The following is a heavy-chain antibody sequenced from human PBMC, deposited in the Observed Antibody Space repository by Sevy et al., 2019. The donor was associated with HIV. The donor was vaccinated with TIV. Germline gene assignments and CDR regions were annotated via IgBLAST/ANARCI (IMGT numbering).Heavy chain of an antibody. J-gene: IGHJ4*02. V-gene: IGHV4-59*08. CDR2: IYYNGHI. D-gene: IGHD1-26*01. CDR1: GGSITSLY. CDR3: AGENAWGRGYS. Sequence: SETLSLTCTVSGGSITSLYWNWIRKPPGKALEWIANIYYNGHINYNPSLKSRVTLSLDTSKNQFSLRLSSVTAADTAMYYCAGENAWGRGYSWGQGTLVTVSS.